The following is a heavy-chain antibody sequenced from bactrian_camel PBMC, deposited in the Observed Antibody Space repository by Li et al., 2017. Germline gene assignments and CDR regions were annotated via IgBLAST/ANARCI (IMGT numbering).Heavy chain of an antibody. CDR1: KYPYSQFC. J-gene: IGHJ4*01. D-gene: IGHD3*01. Sequence: HVQLVESGGGLVQPGGSLRLSCVVFKYPYSQFCMGWFRQAPGKEREAVAAIRPASGTTYYADSVKDRFTISRNNAKTTVYLQLNSLKTEDTAMYYCGVLGDSLGGGQGTQVTVS. CDR3: GVLGDSLG. CDR2: IRPASGTT. V-gene: IGHV3S1*01.